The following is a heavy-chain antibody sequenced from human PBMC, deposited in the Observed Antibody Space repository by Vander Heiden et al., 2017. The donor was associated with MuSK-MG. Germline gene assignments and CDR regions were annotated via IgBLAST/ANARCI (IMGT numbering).Heavy chain of an antibody. CDR3: ARVVTNYALGNYGMDV. Sequence: QVQLQESGPGLVKPSQTLSLTCTVSGASISSGGYYWSWIRQHPGKGLEWIGYIYYSGSTYYNPSLKSRVTISVDTSKNQFSLKLSSVTAAETAVYYCARVVTNYALGNYGMDVWGQGTTVTVSS. CDR1: GASISSGGYY. V-gene: IGHV4-31*03. J-gene: IGHJ6*02. CDR2: IYYSGST. D-gene: IGHD5-18*01.